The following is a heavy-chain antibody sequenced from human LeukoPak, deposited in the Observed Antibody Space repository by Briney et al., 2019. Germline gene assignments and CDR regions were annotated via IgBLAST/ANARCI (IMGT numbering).Heavy chain of an antibody. CDR3: ARSVLRYFDWLLPLPYFDY. D-gene: IGHD3-9*01. CDR2: INHSGST. V-gene: IGHV4-34*01. J-gene: IGHJ4*02. Sequence: SETLSLTCAVYGGSFSGYYWSWIRQPPGKGLEWIGEINHSGSTNYNPSLKSRVTISVDTSKNQFSLKLSSVTAADTAMYYCARSVLRYFDWLLPLPYFDYWGQGTLVTVSS. CDR1: GGSFSGYY.